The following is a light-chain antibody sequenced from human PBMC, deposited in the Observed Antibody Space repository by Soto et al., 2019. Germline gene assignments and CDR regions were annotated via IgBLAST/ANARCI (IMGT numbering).Light chain of an antibody. Sequence: DIQMTQCPSSLSPSVSYLFATTCRASQSIAGYLNWYQQQPGKAPNLLVYSASTLQSGVPSRFRGSGYGTDFTLSISSLQLEDFATYYCQQSYSNSFTFGHGTKVDIK. J-gene: IGKJ3*01. CDR3: QQSYSNSFT. CDR1: QSIAGY. V-gene: IGKV1-39*01. CDR2: SAS.